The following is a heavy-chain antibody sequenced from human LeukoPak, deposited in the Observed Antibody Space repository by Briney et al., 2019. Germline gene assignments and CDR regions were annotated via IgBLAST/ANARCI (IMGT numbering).Heavy chain of an antibody. CDR3: AVLWFGY. J-gene: IGHJ4*02. D-gene: IGHD3-10*01. CDR1: GFTFSSYA. Sequence: GGSLRLSCSASGFTFSSYAMHWVRQAPGKGLEYVSIINNNGGNTYYADSVKGRFTISRDNSKNTLYLQMSSLRPEDTAVYYCAVLWFGYWGQGTLVTVPS. V-gene: IGHV3-64D*06. CDR2: INNNGGNT.